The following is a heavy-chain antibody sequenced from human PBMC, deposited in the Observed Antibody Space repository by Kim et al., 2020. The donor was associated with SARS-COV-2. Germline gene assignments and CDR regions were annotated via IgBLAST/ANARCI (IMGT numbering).Heavy chain of an antibody. V-gene: IGHV3-23*03. J-gene: IGHJ4*02. Sequence: GGSLRLSCAASGFATSTYSMNWVRQAPGKGLEWVSIIYGHGRTKYYADSVKGRFTISKDDSKNTVFLQMNSLRGDDTAIYYCAKDRVVDGVYETDYWGQG. D-gene: IGHD2-8*01. CDR2: IYGHGRTK. CDR1: GFATSTYS. CDR3: AKDRVVDGVYETDY.